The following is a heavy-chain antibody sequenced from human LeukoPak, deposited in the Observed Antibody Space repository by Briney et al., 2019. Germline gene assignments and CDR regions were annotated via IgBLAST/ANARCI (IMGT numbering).Heavy chain of an antibody. D-gene: IGHD3-22*01. Sequence: GGSLRLSCAASGFPFSTHSLNWVRQAPGKGLEWVSSICAGGDFVYYGDSVKGRFTMSRDNAKNSLHLQMDSLTAEDTAVYYCVRDKCDRSNYAYFDSWGHGTLVTVSS. CDR3: VRDKCDRSNYAYFDS. CDR1: GFPFSTHS. CDR2: ICAGGDFV. V-gene: IGHV3-21*01. J-gene: IGHJ4*01.